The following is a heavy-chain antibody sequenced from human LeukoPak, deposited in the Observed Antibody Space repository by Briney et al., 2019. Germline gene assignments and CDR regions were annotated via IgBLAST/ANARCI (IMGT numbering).Heavy chain of an antibody. V-gene: IGHV1-2*02. CDR3: ARDIFAYTAMVLFDY. D-gene: IGHD5-18*01. CDR1: GYTFTGYY. J-gene: IGHJ4*02. CDR2: INPNSGGT. Sequence: ASVKVSCKSSGYTFTGYYMHWVRQAPGQGFEWMGWINPNSGGTNYAQKFQGRVTMTRDTSISTAYMELSRLRSDDTAMYYCARDIFAYTAMVLFDYWGQGTLVTVSS.